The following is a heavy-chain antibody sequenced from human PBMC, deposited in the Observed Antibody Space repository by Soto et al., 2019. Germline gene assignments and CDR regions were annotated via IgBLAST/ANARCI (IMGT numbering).Heavy chain of an antibody. CDR3: ARVGFGELLAHGMDV. J-gene: IGHJ6*02. V-gene: IGHV4-30-4*01. CDR2: IYYSGST. CDR1: GGSISSGDYY. Sequence: QVQLQESGPGLVKPSQTLSLTCTVSGGSISSGDYYWSWIRQPLGKGLEWIGYIYYSGSTYYNPSLKSRVTISVDTSKNQFSLKLSSVTAADTAVYYCARVGFGELLAHGMDVWGQGTTVTVSS. D-gene: IGHD3-10*01.